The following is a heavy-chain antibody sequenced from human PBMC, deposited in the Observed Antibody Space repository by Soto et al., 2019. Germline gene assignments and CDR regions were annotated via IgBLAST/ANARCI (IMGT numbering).Heavy chain of an antibody. J-gene: IGHJ4*02. V-gene: IGHV3-33*01. CDR3: ARDGFYYGSGSDLDY. CDR1: GFTFSSYG. CDR2: IWYDGSNK. D-gene: IGHD3-10*01. Sequence: PGGSLRLSCAASGFTFSSYGMHWVRQAPGKGLEWVAVIWYDGSNKYYADSVKGRFTISRDNSKNTLYLQMNSLRAEDTAVYYCARDGFYYGSGSDLDYWGQGTLVTVSS.